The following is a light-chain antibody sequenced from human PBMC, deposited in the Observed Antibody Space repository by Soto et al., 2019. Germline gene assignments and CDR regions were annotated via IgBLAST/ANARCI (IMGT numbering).Light chain of an antibody. J-gene: IGKJ3*01. CDR2: WTS. V-gene: IGKV4-1*01. CDR1: QSVLYSSNNKNY. Sequence: DIVMTQSPDSLAVSLGERATINCKSSQSVLYSSNNKNYLAWYQQKPGPPPKLLIYWTSTRESGVPDRFSGSRSETDFTLTISSLKAEDLALYYCQQHYSIPFTSGPGTKVDIK. CDR3: QQHYSIPFT.